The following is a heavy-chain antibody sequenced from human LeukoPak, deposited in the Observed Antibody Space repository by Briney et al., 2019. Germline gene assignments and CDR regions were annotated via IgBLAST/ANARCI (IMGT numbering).Heavy chain of an antibody. CDR1: GFNFNIYA. Sequence: GRSLRLSCVASGFNFNIYAMSWVRQAPGKGLEWVSGISGSSSHTLDADSVRGRFIISRDNTRNTLYLHMSSLRVEDTALYYCAKEHDYSNAAPEWGFDSWGQGALVTLSS. CDR3: AKEHDYSNAAPEWGFDS. V-gene: IGHV3-23*01. CDR2: ISGSSSHT. D-gene: IGHD3-3*01. J-gene: IGHJ4*02.